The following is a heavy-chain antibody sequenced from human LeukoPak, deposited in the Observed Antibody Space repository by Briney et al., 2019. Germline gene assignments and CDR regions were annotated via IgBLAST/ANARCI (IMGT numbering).Heavy chain of an antibody. CDR1: GFTVSSNY. CDR3: AGDGDEIWMVRGVHFDY. CDR2: IYSGGST. Sequence: GGSLRLSCAASGFTVSSNYMSWVRQAPGKGLEWVSVIYSGGSTYYADSVKGRFTISRDNSKNTLYLQMNSLRAEDTAVYYCAGDGDEIWMVRGVHFDYWGQGTLVTVSS. V-gene: IGHV3-66*01. J-gene: IGHJ4*02. D-gene: IGHD3-10*01.